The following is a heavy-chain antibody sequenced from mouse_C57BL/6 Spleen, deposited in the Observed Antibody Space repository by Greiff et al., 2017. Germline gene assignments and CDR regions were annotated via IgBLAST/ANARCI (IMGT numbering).Heavy chain of an antibody. CDR2: IWSGGST. D-gene: IGHD1-1*01. CDR1: GFSLTSYG. Sequence: LQESGPGLVQPSQSLSITCTVSGFSLTSYGVHWVRQSPGKGLEWLGVIWSGGSTDYNAAFISRLSISKDNSKSQVFFKMNSLQADDTAIYYCARNPSYYGSSRYYAMDDWGQGTSVTVSS. J-gene: IGHJ4*01. CDR3: ARNPSYYGSSRYYAMDD. V-gene: IGHV2-2*01.